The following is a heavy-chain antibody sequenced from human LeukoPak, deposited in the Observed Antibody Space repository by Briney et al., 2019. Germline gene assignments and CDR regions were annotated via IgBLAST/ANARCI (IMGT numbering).Heavy chain of an antibody. CDR2: IYYSGST. J-gene: IGHJ6*02. CDR3: ARGHMVRGSLVRWGEADYGMDV. D-gene: IGHD3-10*01. CDR1: GGSISSYY. V-gene: IGHV4-59*01. Sequence: SETLSLTCTVSGGSISSYYWSWIRQPPGKGLEWIGYIYYSGSTNYNPSLKSRVTISVDTSKNQFSLKLSSVTAADTAVYYCARGHMVRGSLVRWGEADYGMDVWGQGTTVTVSS.